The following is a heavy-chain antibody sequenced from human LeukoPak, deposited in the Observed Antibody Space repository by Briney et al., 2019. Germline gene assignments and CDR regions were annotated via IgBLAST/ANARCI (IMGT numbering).Heavy chain of an antibody. J-gene: IGHJ6*02. D-gene: IGHD3-10*01. CDR1: GGSFSGYY. CDR3: ARGGPYYYGLGRKNYYYYGMDV. Sequence: PSETLSLTCAVYGGSFSGYYWGWIRQPPGKGLEWIGEINHSGSTNHNPSLKSRVTISVDTSKNQFSLKLSSVTAADTAVYYCARGGPYYYGLGRKNYYYYGMDVWGQGTTVTVSS. CDR2: INHSGST. V-gene: IGHV4-34*01.